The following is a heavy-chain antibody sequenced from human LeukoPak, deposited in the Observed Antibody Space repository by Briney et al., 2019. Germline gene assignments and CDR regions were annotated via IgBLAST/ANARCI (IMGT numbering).Heavy chain of an antibody. D-gene: IGHD2-15*01. V-gene: IGHV3-23*01. J-gene: IGHJ4*02. CDR3: ARIGGSSPIDY. Sequence: PGGSLRLSCAASAFTFSSYAMSWVRQAPGKGLEWVSAISGNGAVTFYTDSVRGRFTISKDNSKNTLYLQMNSLRAEDTAVYYCARIGGSSPIDYWGQGTPVTVSS. CDR1: AFTFSSYA. CDR2: ISGNGAVT.